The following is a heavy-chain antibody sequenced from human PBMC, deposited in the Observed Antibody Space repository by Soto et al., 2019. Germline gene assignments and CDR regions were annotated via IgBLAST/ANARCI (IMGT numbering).Heavy chain of an antibody. CDR2: IIPIFGTA. V-gene: IGHV1-69*13. CDR3: VLGYYYDSSGYYYYGMDV. D-gene: IGHD3-22*01. J-gene: IGHJ6*02. Sequence: SVKVSCKASGGTFSSYAISWVRQAPGQGLEWMGGIIPIFGTANYAQKFQGRVTITADESTSTAYMELSSLRSEDTAVYYCVLGYYYDSSGYYYYGMDVWGQGTTVTV. CDR1: GGTFSSYA.